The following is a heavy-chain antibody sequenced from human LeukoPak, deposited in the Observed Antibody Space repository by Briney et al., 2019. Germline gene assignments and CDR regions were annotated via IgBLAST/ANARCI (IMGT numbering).Heavy chain of an antibody. J-gene: IGHJ3*02. V-gene: IGHV1-2*04. CDR1: GYTFIGYY. CDR3: ARTYSPHSSTSHAFDI. CDR2: INPNRGAT. D-gene: IGHD6-13*01. Sequence: GASVKVSCKASGYTFIGYYIHWVRQAPGQGLEWVGWINPNRGATNYAQEFQGWVTMTRDTSISTAYMDLSRLKSDDTAIYYCARTYSPHSSTSHAFDIWGQGTMVTVSS.